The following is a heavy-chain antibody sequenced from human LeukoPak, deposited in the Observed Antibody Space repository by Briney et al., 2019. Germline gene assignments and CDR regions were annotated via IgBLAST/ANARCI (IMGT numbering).Heavy chain of an antibody. CDR1: GGSISNYY. D-gene: IGHD3-9*01. CDR2: IYYSGST. CDR3: ARDRLVRQWYLDF. V-gene: IGHV4-59*01. Sequence: SETLSLTCTVSGGSISNYYWSWIRQPPGKGLEWIGYIYYSGSTNYNPSLMSRVTMSIDTSMNQFSLRLSSVTAADTAVYYCARDRLVRQWYLDFWGRGTLVTVSS. J-gene: IGHJ2*01.